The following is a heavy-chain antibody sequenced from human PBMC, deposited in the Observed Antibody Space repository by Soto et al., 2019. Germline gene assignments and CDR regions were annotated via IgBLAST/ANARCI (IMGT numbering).Heavy chain of an antibody. CDR2: IDPSDSYT. CDR3: ARPRYSSEFDY. CDR1: GYTFTNSW. Sequence: GESLKISCTVSGYTFTNSWINWVRQMPGKGLEWMGRIDPSDSYTTYNPSFQGHVTFSVDKSISTAYLQWHSLKASDTALYYCARPRYSSEFDYWGQGTLVTVSS. D-gene: IGHD6-19*01. J-gene: IGHJ4*02. V-gene: IGHV5-10-1*01.